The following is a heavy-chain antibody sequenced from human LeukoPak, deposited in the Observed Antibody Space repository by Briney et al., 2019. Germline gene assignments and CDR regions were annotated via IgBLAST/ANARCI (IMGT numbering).Heavy chain of an antibody. CDR2: IVVGSGNT. CDR1: GFTFTSSA. Sequence: SAKVSCKASGFTFTSSAVQWVRQARGQRLEWIGWIVVGSGNTNYAQKFQERVTITRDMSTSTAYMELSSLRSEDTAVYYCAARYCSSTSCLLGGYAFDIWGQGTMVTVSS. D-gene: IGHD2-2*01. V-gene: IGHV1-58*01. CDR3: AARYCSSTSCLLGGYAFDI. J-gene: IGHJ3*02.